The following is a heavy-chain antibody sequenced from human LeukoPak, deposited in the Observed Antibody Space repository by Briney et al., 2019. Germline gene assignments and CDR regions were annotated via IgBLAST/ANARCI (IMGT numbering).Heavy chain of an antibody. V-gene: IGHV3-30*18. D-gene: IGHD6-13*01. CDR2: ISYDGSNK. CDR3: AKQQLVSTPFDY. Sequence: PGGSLRLSCAASGFTFSSYGMHWVRQAPGKGLEWVAVISYDGSNKYYADSVKGRFTISRDNSKNTLYLQMNSLRAEDTAVYYCAKQQLVSTPFDYWGQGTLVTVSS. J-gene: IGHJ4*02. CDR1: GFTFSSYG.